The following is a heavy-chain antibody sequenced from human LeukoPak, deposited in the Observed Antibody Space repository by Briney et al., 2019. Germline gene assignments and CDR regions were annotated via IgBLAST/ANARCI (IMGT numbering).Heavy chain of an antibody. D-gene: IGHD3-3*01. CDR1: GFAVSNKF. Sequence: PGGSLRLSCAASGFAVSNKFMYWVRQAPGKGLEWVSVIRVGDVTHYADSVKGRFTTSRDNSKNTLYLQMNSLRAEDTAVYYCARPSMNYDFWSGYYRAHYYYYGMDVWGQGTTVTVSS. V-gene: IGHV3-53*01. CDR3: ARPSMNYDFWSGYYRAHYYYYGMDV. CDR2: IRVGDVT. J-gene: IGHJ6*02.